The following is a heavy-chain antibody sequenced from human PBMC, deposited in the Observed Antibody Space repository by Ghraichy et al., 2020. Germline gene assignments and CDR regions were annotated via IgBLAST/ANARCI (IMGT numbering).Heavy chain of an antibody. V-gene: IGHV3-23*01. CDR1: GFTFSSYA. D-gene: IGHD2-15*01. Sequence: GGSLRLSCAASGFTFSSYAMSWVRQAPGKGLEWVSAISGSGGSTYYADSVKGRFTISRDNSKNTLYLQMNSLRADDTAVYYCAKDLFPARHNVVVVAATPPITEDLNYWGQGTLVTVSS. CDR3: AKDLFPARHNVVVVAATPPITEDLNY. J-gene: IGHJ4*02. CDR2: ISGSGGST.